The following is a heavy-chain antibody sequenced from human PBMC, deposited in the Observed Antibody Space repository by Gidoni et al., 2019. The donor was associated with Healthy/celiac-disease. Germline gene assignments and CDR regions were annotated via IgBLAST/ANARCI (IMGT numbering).Heavy chain of an antibody. CDR1: GFTFSSYG. Sequence: QVQLVESGGGVVQPGRSLRLSCAASGFTFSSYGMHWVRQAPGKGLEWVAVISYDGSNKYYADSVKGRFTISRDNSKNTLYLQMNSLRAEDTAVYYCATVKDYGDYVFDYWGQGTLVTVSS. D-gene: IGHD4-17*01. J-gene: IGHJ4*02. CDR2: ISYDGSNK. CDR3: ATVKDYGDYVFDY. V-gene: IGHV3-30*03.